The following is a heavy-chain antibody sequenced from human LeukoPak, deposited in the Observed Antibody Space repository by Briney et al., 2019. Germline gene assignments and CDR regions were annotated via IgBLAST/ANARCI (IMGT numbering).Heavy chain of an antibody. Sequence: GGSLRLSCAASGFSFSSYGMHWVRQAPGKGLEWVAFIRFDGSKKYYADSVKGRFTISRDNSKNTLYLQMDSLGVEDTALYYCVQDWAWGAFGSWGQGTLVIVSS. J-gene: IGHJ4*02. D-gene: IGHD7-27*01. CDR2: IRFDGSKK. CDR3: VQDWAWGAFGS. CDR1: GFSFSSYG. V-gene: IGHV3-30*02.